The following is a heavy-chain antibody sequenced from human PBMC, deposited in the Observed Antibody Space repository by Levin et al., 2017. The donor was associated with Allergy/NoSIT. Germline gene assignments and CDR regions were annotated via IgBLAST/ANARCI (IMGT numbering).Heavy chain of an antibody. J-gene: IGHJ6*03. CDR3: TKESGSGSYYYYYMDV. V-gene: IGHV3-74*01. D-gene: IGHD3-10*01. CDR1: GFTFSSYW. Sequence: RAGGSLRLSCAASGFTFSSYWMHWVRQAPGKGLVWVSRIDSDGSFTNYADSVKGRFTISRDNAKNTLYLQMNSLRAEDTAVYYCTKESGSGSYYYYYMDVWGKGTTVTVSS. CDR2: IDSDGSFT.